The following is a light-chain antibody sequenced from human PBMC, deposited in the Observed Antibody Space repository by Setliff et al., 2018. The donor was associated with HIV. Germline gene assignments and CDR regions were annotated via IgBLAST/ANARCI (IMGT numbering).Light chain of an antibody. V-gene: IGLV2-23*01. CDR3: CANTGSNTYV. Sequence: QSALTQPASVSGSPGQSITISCTRTSSDIGRYNLVSWYQQYPGKAPKLMIYQATKRPSGVSNRFSGSKSGNTASLTISGLQAEDEADYYCCANTGSNTYVFGSGTKVTV. CDR1: SSDIGRYNL. CDR2: QAT. J-gene: IGLJ1*01.